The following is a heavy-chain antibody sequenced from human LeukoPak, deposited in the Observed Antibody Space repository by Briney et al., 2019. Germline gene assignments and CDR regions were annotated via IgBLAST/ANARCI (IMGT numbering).Heavy chain of an antibody. CDR2: IYYSGST. V-gene: IGHV4-39*01. CDR3: ARHSSAGRAVWANWFDP. Sequence: PSETLSLTCTVSGGSISSSSYYWGWIRQPPGKGLEWIGSIYYSGSTYYNPSLKSQVTISVDTSKNQFSLKLSSVTAADTAVYYCARHSSAGRAVWANWFDPWGQGTLVTVSS. CDR1: GGSISSSSYY. J-gene: IGHJ5*02. D-gene: IGHD3-16*01.